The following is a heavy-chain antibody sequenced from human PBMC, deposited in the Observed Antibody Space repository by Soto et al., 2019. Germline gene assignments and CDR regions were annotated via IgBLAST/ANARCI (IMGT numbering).Heavy chain of an antibody. J-gene: IGHJ4*02. CDR2: ISYDGSQT. Sequence: VQLVQSGGGVVQPGGSLRLSCAATGFQFGSYAMHWVRQAPGRGLEWVAHISYDGSQTYYRDSVKGRLTIARDNSENTLYLEMNSLRLPDTAVYYSGREGVFGLVPITPPDYWGQGVLVSVSS. CDR1: GFQFGSYA. V-gene: IGHV3-30*04. CDR3: GREGVFGLVPITPPDY. D-gene: IGHD3-3*01.